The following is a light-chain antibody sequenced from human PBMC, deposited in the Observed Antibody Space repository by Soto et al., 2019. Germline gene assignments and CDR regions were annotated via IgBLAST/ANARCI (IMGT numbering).Light chain of an antibody. CDR2: LGS. J-gene: IGKJ4*01. CDR3: MQALQTPIT. CDR1: QSLLHSNGYSY. V-gene: IGKV2-28*01. Sequence: DIVMTQSPLSLPVTPGEPASISCRSSQSLLHSNGYSYLDWYLQKPGQSPQLLIYLGSNRASGVPDRFSGSGSGTDFTLKISRLEAEDVGVYYCMQALQTPITFGGGTKVDIK.